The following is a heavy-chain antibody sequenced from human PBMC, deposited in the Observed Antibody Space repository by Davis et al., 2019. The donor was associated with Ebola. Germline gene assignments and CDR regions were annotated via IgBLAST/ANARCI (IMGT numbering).Heavy chain of an antibody. CDR3: ARAFRGVVPAAISSGGASEV. V-gene: IGHV3-21*01. CDR1: GFTFSSYS. Sequence: GESLKISCAASGFTFSSYSMNWVRQAPGKGLEWVSSISSSSSYIYYADSVKGRFTISRDNAKNSLYLQMNSLRAEDTAVYYCARAFRGVVPAAISSGGASEVWGQGTTVTVSS. J-gene: IGHJ6*02. CDR2: ISSSSSYI. D-gene: IGHD2-2*01.